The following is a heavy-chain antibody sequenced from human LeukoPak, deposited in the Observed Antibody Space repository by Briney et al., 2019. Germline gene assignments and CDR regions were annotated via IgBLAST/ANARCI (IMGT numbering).Heavy chain of an antibody. D-gene: IGHD1-26*01. J-gene: IGHJ4*02. CDR1: GGSISSYY. CDR2: IYTSGST. Sequence: SETLSLTCTVSGGSISSYYWSWIRQPPGKGLEWIGYIYTSGSTNYNPSLKSRVTISVDTSKNQFSLRLSSVTAADTAMYFCARAYSRSYSHFDDRGQGTLVTVSS. CDR3: ARAYSRSYSHFDD. V-gene: IGHV4-4*09.